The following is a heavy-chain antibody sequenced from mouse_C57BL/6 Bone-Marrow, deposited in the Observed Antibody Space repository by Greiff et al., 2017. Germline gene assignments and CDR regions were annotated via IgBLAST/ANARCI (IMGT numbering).Heavy chain of an antibody. CDR2: IDPSDSET. D-gene: IGHD1-2*01. J-gene: IGHJ4*01. CDR3: ARRLRPYAMDY. Sequence: QVQLQQPGAELVRPGSSVKLSCKASGYTFTSYWMHWVKQRPIQGLEWIGNIDPSDSETHYNQKFKDKATLTVDKSSSTAYMQLSSLTSEDSAVYYCARRLRPYAMDYWGQGTSVTVSS. CDR1: GYTFTSYW. V-gene: IGHV1-52*01.